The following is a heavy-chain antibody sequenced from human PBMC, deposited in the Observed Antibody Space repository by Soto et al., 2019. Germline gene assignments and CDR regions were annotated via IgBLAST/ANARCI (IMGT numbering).Heavy chain of an antibody. CDR1: GGSISSSNW. CDR3: AREGTDSGTYESMRGFDI. CDR2: IYPSGST. Sequence: QVQLQESGPGLVKPSGTLSLTCAVSGGSISSSNWWSWVRQPPGKGLEWIGEIYPSGSTNYNPSLKSRVTISVDNSKNQFSLRLSSVTAADTAVYYCAREGTDSGTYESMRGFDIWGQGTMVTVSS. D-gene: IGHD1-26*01. J-gene: IGHJ3*02. V-gene: IGHV4-4*02.